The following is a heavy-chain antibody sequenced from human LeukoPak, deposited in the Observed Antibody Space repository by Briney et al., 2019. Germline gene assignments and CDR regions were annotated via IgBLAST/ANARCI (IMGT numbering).Heavy chain of an antibody. V-gene: IGHV4-59*12. CDR1: GGSISSYY. CDR2: IYYSGST. D-gene: IGHD4-17*01. Sequence: SETLSLTCTVSGGSISSYYWSWIRQPPGKGLEWIGYIYYSGSTNYNPSLKSRVTISVDKSKNQFSLKLSSVTAADTAVYYCASLSTVTTSYWGQGTLVTVSS. J-gene: IGHJ4*02. CDR3: ASLSTVTTSY.